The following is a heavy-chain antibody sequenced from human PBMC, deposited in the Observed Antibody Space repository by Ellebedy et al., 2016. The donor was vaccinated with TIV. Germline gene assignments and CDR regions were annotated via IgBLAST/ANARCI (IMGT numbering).Heavy chain of an antibody. CDR2: ISSSSSYI. CDR3: AREAWRSAKRFDY. CDR1: GFTFSSYA. J-gene: IGHJ4*01. Sequence: GESLKISCAASGFTFSSYAMSWVRQAPGKGLEWVSAISSSSSYIYYADSVKGRFTISRDNAKNSLYLQMNSLRAEDTAVYYCAREAWRSAKRFDYWGHGTLVTVSS. V-gene: IGHV3-21*01.